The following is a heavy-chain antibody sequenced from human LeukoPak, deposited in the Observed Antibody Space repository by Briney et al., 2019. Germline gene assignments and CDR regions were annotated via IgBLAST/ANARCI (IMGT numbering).Heavy chain of an antibody. Sequence: SQTQSLTCTVAGGSISSGSYYWSWIRQPAGKGLEWIGRIYTSGSTNYNPSLKSRVTISVDTSKNQFSLKLSSVTAADTAVYYCARLVRYRPPYYFDYWGQGTLVTVSS. CDR3: ARLVRYRPPYYFDY. D-gene: IGHD3-10*01. CDR1: GGSISSGSYY. CDR2: IYTSGST. J-gene: IGHJ4*02. V-gene: IGHV4-61*02.